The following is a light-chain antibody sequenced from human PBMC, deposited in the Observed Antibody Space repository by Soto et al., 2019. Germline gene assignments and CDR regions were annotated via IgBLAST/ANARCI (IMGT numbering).Light chain of an antibody. V-gene: IGLV3-1*01. Sequence: ELTQPPSVSVSPGQTASITCSGNKLGNKNVCWYQQKAGQSPVLLIYQDNQRPSGIPERFSGSNSGNTATLTISGTQAMDDADYYCQVWDTGTVIFGGGTKLTVL. CDR1: KLGNKN. CDR2: QDN. CDR3: QVWDTGTVI. J-gene: IGLJ2*01.